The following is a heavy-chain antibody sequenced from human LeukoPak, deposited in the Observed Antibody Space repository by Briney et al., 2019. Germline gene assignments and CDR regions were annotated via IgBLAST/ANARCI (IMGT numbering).Heavy chain of an antibody. D-gene: IGHD2-2*01. Sequence: SETLSPTCAVYGESFSDHYWTWIRQTPGKGLEWIGESTHTGSTNYNPSLKSRVTISVDTSKNQFSLKLTSVTDADTALYHCARGRTGAAALDFWGPGTLVTVSS. CDR3: ARGRTGAAALDF. V-gene: IGHV4-34*01. J-gene: IGHJ4*02. CDR1: GESFSDHY. CDR2: STHTGST.